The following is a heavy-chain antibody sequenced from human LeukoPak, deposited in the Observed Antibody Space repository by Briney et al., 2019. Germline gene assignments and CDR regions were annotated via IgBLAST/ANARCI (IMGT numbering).Heavy chain of an antibody. CDR2: ISGSGGST. Sequence: GGSLRLSCAASGFTFSSYAMSWVRQAPGKGLEWVSAISGSGGSTYYADSVKGRFTISRDNSKNTLYLQMNSLRAEDTAVYYCARDRRKGGYGSGSAPDYWGQGTLVTVSS. V-gene: IGHV3-23*01. CDR1: GFTFSSYA. D-gene: IGHD3-10*01. CDR3: ARDRRKGGYGSGSAPDY. J-gene: IGHJ4*02.